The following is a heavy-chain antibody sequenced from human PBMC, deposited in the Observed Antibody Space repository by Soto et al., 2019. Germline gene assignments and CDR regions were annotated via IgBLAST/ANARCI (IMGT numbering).Heavy chain of an antibody. J-gene: IGHJ4*02. CDR2: ISGSGGST. Sequence: GGSLRLSCAASGFTFSSYAMSWVRQAPGKGLEWVSAISGSGGSTYYADSVKGQFTISRDNSKNTLYLQMNSLRAEDTAVYYCAKRQQLVRHFDYWGQGTLVTVSS. D-gene: IGHD6-6*01. CDR3: AKRQQLVRHFDY. V-gene: IGHV3-23*01. CDR1: GFTFSSYA.